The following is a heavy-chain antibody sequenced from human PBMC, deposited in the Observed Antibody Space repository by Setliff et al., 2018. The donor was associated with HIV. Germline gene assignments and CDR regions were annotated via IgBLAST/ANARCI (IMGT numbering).Heavy chain of an antibody. CDR3: GRASDDYS. CDR2: IYHSGTT. D-gene: IGHD3-16*01. J-gene: IGHJ5*02. CDR1: GDSISSGDYY. V-gene: IGHV4-39*07. Sequence: SETLSLTCTVSGDSISSGDYYWSWVRQPPGKGLEWIGSIYHSGTTYFNPSLKSRVSLSVDTSKNQFSLKLSSVTAADTAVYYCGRASDDYSWGQGTLVTVSS.